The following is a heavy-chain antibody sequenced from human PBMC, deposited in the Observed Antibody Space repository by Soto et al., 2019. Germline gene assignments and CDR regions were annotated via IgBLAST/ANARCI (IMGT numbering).Heavy chain of an antibody. Sequence: SETLSLTCTVSGGSISSYYWSWIRQPPGKGLEWIGYIFYTGNTDYNPSLKSRVTISVDTSKNEFSLKLTSVTTADTAVYYCVRDLVYSSSELDPWGHGTLVTVSS. CDR2: IFYTGNT. V-gene: IGHV4-59*01. CDR1: GGSISSYY. D-gene: IGHD6-6*01. J-gene: IGHJ5*02. CDR3: VRDLVYSSSELDP.